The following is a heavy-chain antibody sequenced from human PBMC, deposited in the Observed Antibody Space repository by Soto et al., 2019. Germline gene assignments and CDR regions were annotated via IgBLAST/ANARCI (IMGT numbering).Heavy chain of an antibody. CDR3: ARDLGPMVRAYYYYGMDV. Sequence: SETLSLTCTVSGGSISSGDYYWSWIRQPPGKGLEWIGYIYYSGSTYYNPSLKSRVTISVDTSKNQFSLKLSSVTAADTAVYYCARDLGPMVRAYYYYGMDVWGQGTTVTVSS. CDR2: IYYSGST. V-gene: IGHV4-30-4*01. J-gene: IGHJ6*02. CDR1: GGSISSGDYY. D-gene: IGHD3-10*01.